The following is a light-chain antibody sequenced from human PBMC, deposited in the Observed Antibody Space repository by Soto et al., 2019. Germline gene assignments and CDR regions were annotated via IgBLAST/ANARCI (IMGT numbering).Light chain of an antibody. CDR2: GNN. J-gene: IGLJ3*02. CDR1: NSNIGAGSH. V-gene: IGLV1-40*01. CDR3: QSFDNSLTHPV. Sequence: QSVLTQPPSVSGAPGQGVTISCTGSNSNIGAGSHVHWYQHFPGAAPRLLIYGNNNRPSGVPARFSASKSDTSASLAITGLQDDDEADYYCQSFDNSLTHPVFGGGTKVTVL.